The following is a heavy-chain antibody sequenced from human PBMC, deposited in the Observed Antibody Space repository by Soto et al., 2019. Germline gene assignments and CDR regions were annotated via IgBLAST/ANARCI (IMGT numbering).Heavy chain of an antibody. D-gene: IGHD6-19*01. Sequence: QVQLVESGGGVVQPGRYLRISCAASGFTFSTYTMYWVRQAPGKGLEWVAGISNNGINTHYADSVKGRFTISRDNSKNTLYVQMNSLGAEDTAVYYCAREWSISVAAPGYWGQGTLVTVSS. CDR3: AREWSISVAAPGY. CDR2: ISNNGINT. V-gene: IGHV3-30-3*01. CDR1: GFTFSTYT. J-gene: IGHJ4*02.